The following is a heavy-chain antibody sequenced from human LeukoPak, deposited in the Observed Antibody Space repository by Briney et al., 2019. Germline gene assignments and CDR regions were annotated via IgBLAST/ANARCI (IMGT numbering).Heavy chain of an antibody. CDR3: ARDPGYSRSWFDP. D-gene: IGHD6-13*01. Sequence: SETLSLTCTVSGGSISNYYWNWIRQPPGKGLEWIGFIYYSGTTNYNPSLKSRVTISLDTSKNQFSLKVTSVTAADTAVYYCARDPGYSRSWFDPWGQGTLVTVSS. CDR1: GGSISNYY. J-gene: IGHJ5*02. CDR2: IYYSGTT. V-gene: IGHV4-59*01.